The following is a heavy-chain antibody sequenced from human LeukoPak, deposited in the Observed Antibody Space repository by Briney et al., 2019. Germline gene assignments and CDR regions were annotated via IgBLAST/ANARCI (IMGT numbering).Heavy chain of an antibody. CDR1: GFTVSIYY. D-gene: IGHD2-15*01. Sequence: GGSLRLSCAVSGFTVSIYYMTWVRQAPGKGLEWVSFIYRDGSANYADSVKGRFTISRDNSKNTVYLQMNSLRAEDTAVYYCARGPGWNYFGYWGQGTLVTVSS. CDR2: IYRDGSA. CDR3: ARGPGWNYFGY. V-gene: IGHV3-66*01. J-gene: IGHJ4*02.